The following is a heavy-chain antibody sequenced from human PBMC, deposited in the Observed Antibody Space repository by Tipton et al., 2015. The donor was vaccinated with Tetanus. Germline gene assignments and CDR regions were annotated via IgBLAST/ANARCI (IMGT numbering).Heavy chain of an antibody. V-gene: IGHV3-21*04. D-gene: IGHD3-16*02. Sequence: SLRLSCAASGFTLSRYTLNWVRQAPGKGLEWVSSISSSSRYIYYADSVKGRFTISRDNSKNTLYLQMSNLRAEDTAVYYCARDYPDFDYWGQGTLVTVSS. CDR1: GFTLSRYT. J-gene: IGHJ4*02. CDR3: ARDYPDFDY. CDR2: ISSSSRYI.